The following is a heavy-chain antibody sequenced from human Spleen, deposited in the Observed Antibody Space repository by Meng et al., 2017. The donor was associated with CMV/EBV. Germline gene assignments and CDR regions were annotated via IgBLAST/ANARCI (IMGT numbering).Heavy chain of an antibody. Sequence: PVSGGSISSSSSVWGCIRQPPGKGLEWIGSIYHSGSTYYNPSLKSRVTISVDTSKNQFSLKMSSVTAADTAVYYCARVDIFALIPDSWGQGTLVTVSS. D-gene: IGHD3/OR15-3a*01. CDR1: GGSISSSSSV. CDR2: IYHSGST. CDR3: ARVDIFALIPDS. V-gene: IGHV4-39*07. J-gene: IGHJ4*02.